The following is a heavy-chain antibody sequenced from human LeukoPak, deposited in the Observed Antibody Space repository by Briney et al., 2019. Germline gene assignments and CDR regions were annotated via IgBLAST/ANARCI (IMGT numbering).Heavy chain of an antibody. CDR3: AGAPAGSLDWLSPFDY. V-gene: IGHV4-61*02. J-gene: IGHJ4*02. D-gene: IGHD3/OR15-3a*01. CDR1: GASISSTSYY. Sequence: SETLSLTCTVSGASISSTSYYWSWIRQPAGKRLEWIGRIYASGSTNYNPSLKYRVTITAGTSKNQLSLKLSSVTAADTAVYYCAGAPAGSLDWLSPFDYWGQGTLVTVSS. CDR2: IYASGST.